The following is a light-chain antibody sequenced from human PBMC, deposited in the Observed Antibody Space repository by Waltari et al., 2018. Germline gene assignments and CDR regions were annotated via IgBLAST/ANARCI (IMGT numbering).Light chain of an antibody. CDR2: QVH. J-gene: IGLJ1*01. V-gene: IGLV2-14*02. Sequence: QSALTQPASVSGSPGQSITISCTGTSSDVGTYNSVTWYQQHPVKGPKPLMFQVHKRSSGVSNRVSGSKSGNTASLTISGLQTEDEADYYCSSYTGWIYVFGSGTKVTVL. CDR3: SSYTGWIYV. CDR1: SSDVGTYNS.